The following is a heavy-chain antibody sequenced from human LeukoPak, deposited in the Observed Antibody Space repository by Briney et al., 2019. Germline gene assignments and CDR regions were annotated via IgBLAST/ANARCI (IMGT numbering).Heavy chain of an antibody. V-gene: IGHV3-23*01. J-gene: IGHJ4*02. CDR1: GFTFSSYS. D-gene: IGHD2-2*01. CDR3: ASCEGSTSCYYVDY. CDR2: ISGRGGKT. Sequence: GGSLSLSCAVSGFTFSSYSMNWVRQAPGKGLEWVSGISGRGGKTYYADSVKGRFTISRDNSNNTLYLHLNSLRAEDTAVYYCASCEGSTSCYYVDYWGQGTLVTVSS.